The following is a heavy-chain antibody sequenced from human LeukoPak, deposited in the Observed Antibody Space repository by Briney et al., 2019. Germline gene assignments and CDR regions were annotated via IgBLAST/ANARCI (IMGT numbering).Heavy chain of an antibody. CDR1: GGFISGSNYY. D-gene: IGHD6-13*01. V-gene: IGHV4-39*01. CDR3: ARQSWARAFDI. CDR2: IYYSGST. Sequence: SETLSLTCTFSGGFISGSNYYWAWIRQAPGKGLEWIGSIYYSGSTYYNPSLKSRVTISVDTSKNQFSLKLSSVTAADTAVYYCARQSWARAFDIWGQGTMVTVSS. J-gene: IGHJ3*02.